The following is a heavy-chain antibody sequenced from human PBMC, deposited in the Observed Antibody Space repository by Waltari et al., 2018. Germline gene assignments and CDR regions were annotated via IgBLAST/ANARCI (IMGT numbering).Heavy chain of an antibody. V-gene: IGHV4-59*01. CDR2: IYYNGNT. CDR1: GGSITGYY. J-gene: IGHJ4*02. CDR3: AREIYGGNSRPYDY. Sequence: QVQLQESGPGLVKPSETLSLTCTVSGGSITGYYWSWIRQPPGKGLEWIGHIYYNGNTDYNPSRKSRVTISVDTSKNQFSLKLSSVTAADTAVYYCAREIYGGNSRPYDYWGQGTLVTVSS. D-gene: IGHD4-17*01.